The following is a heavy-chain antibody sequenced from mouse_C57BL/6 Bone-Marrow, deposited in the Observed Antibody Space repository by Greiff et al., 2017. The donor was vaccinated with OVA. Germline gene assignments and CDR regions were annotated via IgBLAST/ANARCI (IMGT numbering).Heavy chain of an antibody. D-gene: IGHD1-1*01. CDR2: IDPSDSYT. CDR1: GYTFTSYW. Sequence: QVQLQQPGAELVRPGTSVKLSCKASGYTFTSYWMHWVKQRPGQGLEWIGVIDPSDSYTNYNQKFKGKATLTVDTSSSTAYMQLSSLTSEDSAVYYCARSSYYYGSSWYFDVWGTGTTVTVSS. CDR3: ARSSYYYGSSWYFDV. J-gene: IGHJ1*03. V-gene: IGHV1-59*01.